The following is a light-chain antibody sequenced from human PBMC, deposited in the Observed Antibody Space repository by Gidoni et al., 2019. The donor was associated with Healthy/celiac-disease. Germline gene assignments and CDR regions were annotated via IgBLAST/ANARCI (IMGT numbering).Light chain of an antibody. J-gene: IGKJ1*01. CDR2: KAS. CDR1: QSIGSW. CDR3: QQYNTYSWT. V-gene: IGKV1-5*03. Sequence: DIQMTQSPSTLSASVGDRVTITCRASQSIGSWLAWYQQKPGTAPKLLIYKASSLESGVPSRFSGSGSGTEFTLTISSLQPDDFATYYCQQYNTYSWTFGQGTKVEI.